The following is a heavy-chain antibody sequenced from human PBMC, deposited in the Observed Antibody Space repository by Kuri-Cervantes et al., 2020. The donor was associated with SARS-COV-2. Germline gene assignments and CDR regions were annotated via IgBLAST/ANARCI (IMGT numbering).Heavy chain of an antibody. D-gene: IGHD6-6*01. CDR2: ITGGDEST. J-gene: IGHJ4*02. Sequence: GESLKISCAASGFTFTTYALTWVRQAPGERLEWVSAITGGDESTFYADSVKGRFTISRDNSKNTLYLQMNSLRAEDTAVYYCARDQGWAPGSSDYFDYWGQGTLVTVSS. CDR3: ARDQGWAPGSSDYFDY. CDR1: GFTFTTYA. V-gene: IGHV3-23*01.